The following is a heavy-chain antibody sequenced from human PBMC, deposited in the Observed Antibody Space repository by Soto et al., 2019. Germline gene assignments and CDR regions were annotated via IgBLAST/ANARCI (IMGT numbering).Heavy chain of an antibody. J-gene: IGHJ4*02. CDR3: ARDDSSGPRAY. CDR2: ISSISSYI. Sequence: EVQLVESGGGLVKPGGSLRLSCAAPGFTFSGNGLNWVRQPPGKGLEWVSSISSISSYIYYADSVKGRFTISRDNAKNSLYLQMNSLRAEDTAVYYCARDDSSGPRAYWGQGTLVTVSS. D-gene: IGHD6-19*01. CDR1: GFTFSGNG. V-gene: IGHV3-21*01.